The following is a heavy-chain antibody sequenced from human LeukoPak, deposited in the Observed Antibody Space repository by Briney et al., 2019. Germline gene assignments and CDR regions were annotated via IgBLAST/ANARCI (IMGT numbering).Heavy chain of an antibody. CDR2: IYYSGST. CDR3: ARVDESSSWYPGAHAFDI. J-gene: IGHJ3*02. D-gene: IGHD6-13*01. Sequence: SETLSLTCTVSGGSISSSSYYWGWIRQPPGKGLEWIGSIYYSGSTYYNPSLKSRVTISVDTSKNQFSLRLSSVTAADTAVYYCARVDESSSWYPGAHAFDIWGQGTMVTVSS. CDR1: GGSISSSSYY. V-gene: IGHV4-39*07.